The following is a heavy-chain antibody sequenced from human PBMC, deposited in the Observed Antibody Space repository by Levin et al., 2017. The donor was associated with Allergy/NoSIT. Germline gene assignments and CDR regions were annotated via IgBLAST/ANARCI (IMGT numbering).Heavy chain of an antibody. CDR1: GFIFSKYN. CDR3: AVTIGVSPA. J-gene: IGHJ5*02. V-gene: IGHV3-48*02. CDR2: ISTTSSDM. D-gene: IGHD4-17*01. Sequence: GGSLRLSCAASGFIFSKYNMNWVLQAPGTGPEWISFISTTSSDMSYTDSVKGRFTISRDNAKNSLYLQMNSLRDEDTAVYYCAVTIGVSPAWGQGTLVTVSS.